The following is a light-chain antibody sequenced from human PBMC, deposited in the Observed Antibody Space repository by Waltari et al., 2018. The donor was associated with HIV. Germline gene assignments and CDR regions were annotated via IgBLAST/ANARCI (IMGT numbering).Light chain of an antibody. CDR2: KND. V-gene: IGLV1-44*01. CDR1: SSNLGSNI. Sequence: QSVLTQPPSASGTPGQWVTIPCSGSSSNLGSNIVNWYQQFPGTAPKVLIYKNDQRPSGVPDRFSGSKSGTSASLAISGLQSEDEADYYCAAWDDSLNGPNWVFGGGTKLTVL. J-gene: IGLJ3*02. CDR3: AAWDDSLNGPNWV.